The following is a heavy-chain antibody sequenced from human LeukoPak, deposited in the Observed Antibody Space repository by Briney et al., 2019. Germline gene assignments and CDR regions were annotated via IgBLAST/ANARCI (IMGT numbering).Heavy chain of an antibody. D-gene: IGHD5-24*01. J-gene: IGHJ3*02. CDR3: AGEMATTDAFDI. CDR1: GFTFSSYW. Sequence: QPGGSLRLSCAASGFTFSSYWMHWVRQAPGKGLVWVSRINSDGSSTSYADSVKGRFTISRDNAKNTLYLQMNSPRAEDTAVYYCAGEMATTDAFDIWGQGTMVTVSS. V-gene: IGHV3-74*01. CDR2: INSDGSST.